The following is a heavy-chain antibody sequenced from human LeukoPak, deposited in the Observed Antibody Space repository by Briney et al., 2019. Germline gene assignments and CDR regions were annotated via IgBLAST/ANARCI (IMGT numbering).Heavy chain of an antibody. D-gene: IGHD6-19*01. J-gene: IGHJ3*02. V-gene: IGHV3-21*01. CDR1: GFTFSTYS. CDR2: ISSSSSYI. Sequence: GGSLRLSCAASGFTFSTYSMNWVRRAPGKGLEWVSSISSSSSYIYYADSVKGRFTISRDNAKNSLYLQMNSLRAEDTAVYYCANHRYSSGGRYAFDIWGQGTMVTVSS. CDR3: ANHRYSSGGRYAFDI.